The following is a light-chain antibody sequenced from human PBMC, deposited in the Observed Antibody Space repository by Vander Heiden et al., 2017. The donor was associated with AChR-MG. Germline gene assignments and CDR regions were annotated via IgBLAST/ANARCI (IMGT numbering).Light chain of an antibody. CDR3: QQYDNLPRYT. CDR2: DAS. CDR1: QDISNY. J-gene: IGKJ2*01. V-gene: IGKV1-33*01. Sequence: DNKVTQSPSSTPASLGDRVTITCQASQDISNYLNWYQQKPGKAPKLLIYDASNLETGIPSRFSGSGSGTDFTFTISSLQPEDIATYYCQQYDNLPRYTFGQGTKLEIK.